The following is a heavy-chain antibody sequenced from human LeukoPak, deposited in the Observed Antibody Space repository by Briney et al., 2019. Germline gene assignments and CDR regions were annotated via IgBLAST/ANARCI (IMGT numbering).Heavy chain of an antibody. Sequence: ASVKVSCKASGGTFSSYAISWVRQAPGQGLEWMGGIIPIFGTANYAQKLQGRVTMTTDTSTSTAYMELRSLRSDDTAVYYCATSLDFGYWGQGTLVTVSS. J-gene: IGHJ4*02. CDR3: ATSLDFGY. CDR2: IIPIFGTA. CDR1: GGTFSSYA. V-gene: IGHV1-69*05.